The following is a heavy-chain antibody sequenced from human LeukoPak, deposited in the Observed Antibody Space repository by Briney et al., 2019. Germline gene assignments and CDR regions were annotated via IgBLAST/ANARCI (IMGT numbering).Heavy chain of an antibody. CDR2: ISSSSSYI. CDR3: AREGTITSYNFDY. D-gene: IGHD3-16*01. J-gene: IGHJ4*02. Sequence: GGSLRLSCAASGFTFSSYSMNWVRQAPGKGLEWVSSISSSSSYIYYADSVKGRFTISRDNAKSSLYLQMNSLRAEDTAVYYCAREGTITSYNFDYWGQGTLVTVSS. V-gene: IGHV3-21*04. CDR1: GFTFSSYS.